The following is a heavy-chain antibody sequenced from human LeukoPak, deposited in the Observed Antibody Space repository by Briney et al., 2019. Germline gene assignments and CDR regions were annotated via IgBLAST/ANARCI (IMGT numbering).Heavy chain of an antibody. Sequence: PSETLSLTCTVSGGSMSSYYWSWIRQPPGKGLEWIGYIYYSGSTNYNPSLKSRVTISVDTSKNQFSLKLNSVTAADTAVYYCARGKTRGDYWGQGTLVTVSS. J-gene: IGHJ4*02. D-gene: IGHD3-10*01. CDR3: ARGKTRGDY. CDR1: GGSMSSYY. CDR2: IYYSGST. V-gene: IGHV4-59*01.